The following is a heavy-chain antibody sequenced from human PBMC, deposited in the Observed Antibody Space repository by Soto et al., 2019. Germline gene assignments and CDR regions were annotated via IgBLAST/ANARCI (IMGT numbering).Heavy chain of an antibody. Sequence: LRLSCAASGFTFSSYWMHWVRQAPGKGLVWVSRINSDGSSTSYADSVKGRFTISRDNAKNTLYLQMNSLRAEDTAVYYCARDLYDFWSGYFDLYYYYYMDVWGKGTTVPVSS. CDR1: GFTFSSYW. V-gene: IGHV3-74*01. CDR2: INSDGSST. J-gene: IGHJ6*03. D-gene: IGHD3-3*01. CDR3: ARDLYDFWSGYFDLYYYYYMDV.